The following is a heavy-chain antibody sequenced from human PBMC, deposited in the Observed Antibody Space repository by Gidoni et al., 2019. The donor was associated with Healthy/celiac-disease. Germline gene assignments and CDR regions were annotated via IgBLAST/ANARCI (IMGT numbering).Heavy chain of an antibody. CDR1: GYTFTSYA. D-gene: IGHD3-22*01. J-gene: IGHJ5*02. CDR3: AREYYYDSSGYPNWFDP. Sequence: QVQLVQSGAEVKKPGASVKVSCKASGYTFTSYAMHWVRPAPGQRLEWMGWITAGNGNTKYSQKFQGRVTITRDTSASTAYMELSSLRSEDTAVYYCAREYYYDSSGYPNWFDPWGQGTLVTVSS. V-gene: IGHV1-3*01. CDR2: ITAGNGNT.